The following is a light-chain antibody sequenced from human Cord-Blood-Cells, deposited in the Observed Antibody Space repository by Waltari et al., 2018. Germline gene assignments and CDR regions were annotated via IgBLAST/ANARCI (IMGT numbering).Light chain of an antibody. CDR3: QQRSNWFT. CDR2: DAS. J-gene: IGKJ5*01. Sequence: EIVLKQSPPTLPLSPGERAPLSYRASQSVSSYLAWYQQNPGQAPGLLIYDASNRATGIPARFSGSGSGTDITLTISSLEPEDFAVYYCQQRSNWFTFGQGTRLEIK. V-gene: IGKV3-11*01. CDR1: QSVSSY.